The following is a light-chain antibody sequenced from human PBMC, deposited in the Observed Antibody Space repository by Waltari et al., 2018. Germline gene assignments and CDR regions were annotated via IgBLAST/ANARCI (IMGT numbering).Light chain of an antibody. CDR3: SLYLGSGIWV. Sequence: QTVVTQEPSFSVSPGGTVTLTCALSSGSISSTSYTTWYQQTPGQAPRTVVYKATSGSAGVPDRFSGSILGNRAALTITGARADDESDYYCSLYLGSGIWVFGGGTKLTVL. V-gene: IGLV8-61*01. J-gene: IGLJ3*02. CDR2: KAT. CDR1: SGSISSTSY.